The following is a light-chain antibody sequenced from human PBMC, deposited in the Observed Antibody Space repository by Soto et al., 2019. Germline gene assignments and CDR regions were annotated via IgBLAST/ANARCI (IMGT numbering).Light chain of an antibody. V-gene: IGKV1-12*01. CDR1: QHINNW. CDR2: TIS. Sequence: DIQVTQSPSSVSASVGDRVTITYRASQHINNWLAWYQQKPGKAPKLLIYTISNLQCGVPSRFSGSGYRTDFTLSICSVKPEDFGTLSCQPATRLPVTSGSGNKVAIK. J-gene: IGKJ4*01. CDR3: QPATRLPVT.